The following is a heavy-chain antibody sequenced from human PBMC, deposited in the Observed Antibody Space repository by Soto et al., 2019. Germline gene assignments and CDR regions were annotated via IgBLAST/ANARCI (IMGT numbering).Heavy chain of an antibody. CDR1: GGTFSSYA. CDR2: IIPIFGTA. D-gene: IGHD6-13*01. J-gene: IGHJ6*02. V-gene: IGHV1-69*13. CDR3: ARSNSSSWDYYYYYGMDA. Sequence: SVKVSCKASGGTFSSYAISWVRQAPGQGLEWMGGIIPIFGTANYAQKFQGRVTITADESTSTAYMELSSLRSEDTAVYYCARSNSSSWDYYYYYGMDAWGQGTTVTVYS.